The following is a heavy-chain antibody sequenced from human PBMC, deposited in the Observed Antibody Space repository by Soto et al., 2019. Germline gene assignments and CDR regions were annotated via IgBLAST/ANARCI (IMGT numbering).Heavy chain of an antibody. CDR2: IYYSGST. CDR1: RGSISSSSYY. Sequence: SETLSLTCTVSRGSISSSSYYWGWIRQPPGKGLEWIGSIYYSGSTYYNPSLKSRVTISVDTSKNQFSLKLSSVTAADTAVYYCARTFSKAFDYWGQGTLVTVSS. V-gene: IGHV4-39*01. J-gene: IGHJ4*02. CDR3: ARTFSKAFDY.